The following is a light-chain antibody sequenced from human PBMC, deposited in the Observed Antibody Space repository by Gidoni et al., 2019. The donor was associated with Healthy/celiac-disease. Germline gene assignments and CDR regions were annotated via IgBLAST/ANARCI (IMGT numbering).Light chain of an antibody. CDR3: QQYDKLPLT. CDR2: DAS. J-gene: IGKJ4*01. Sequence: SQMTHPTSCMSASVGDRVTITGQASQDISNYFNWYQQKPGKAPKLLIYDASNLETGVPSRFSGRGSGTDFTFTNSSLQPEDIATYYCQQYDKLPLTFGGGTKVEIK. V-gene: IGKV1-33*01. CDR1: QDISNY.